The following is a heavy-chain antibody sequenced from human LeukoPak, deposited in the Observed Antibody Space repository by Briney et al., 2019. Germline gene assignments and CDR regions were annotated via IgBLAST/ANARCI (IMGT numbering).Heavy chain of an antibody. CDR3: ARNPPRGAQKRIAAAGVDY. Sequence: ASVKVSCKASGYTFTGYYMHWVRQAPGQGLEWMGWINPNSGGTNYAQKFQGRVTMTRDTSISTAYMELSRLRSDDTAAYYCARNPPRGAQKRIAAAGVDYWGQGTLVTVSS. V-gene: IGHV1-2*02. D-gene: IGHD6-13*01. J-gene: IGHJ4*02. CDR1: GYTFTGYY. CDR2: INPNSGGT.